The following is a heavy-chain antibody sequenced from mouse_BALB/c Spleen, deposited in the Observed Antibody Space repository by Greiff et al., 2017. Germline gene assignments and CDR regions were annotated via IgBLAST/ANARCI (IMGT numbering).Heavy chain of an antibody. CDR2: IRNKANGYTT. J-gene: IGHJ2*01. D-gene: IGHD1-1*01. CDR1: GFTFTDYY. Sequence: EVQLVESGGGLVQPGGSLRLSCATSGFTFTDYYMSWVRQPPGKALEWLGFIRNKANGYTTEYSASVKGRFTISRDNSQSILYLQMNTLRAEDSATYYWERALCYYGGRTFDYWGQGTTLTVSS. V-gene: IGHV7-3*02. CDR3: ERALCYYGGRTFDY.